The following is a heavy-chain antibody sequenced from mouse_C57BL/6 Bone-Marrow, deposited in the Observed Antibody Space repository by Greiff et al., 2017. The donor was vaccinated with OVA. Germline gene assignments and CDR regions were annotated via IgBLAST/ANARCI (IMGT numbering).Heavy chain of an antibody. CDR3: ARYVTTAHFDY. D-gene: IGHD2-3*01. V-gene: IGHV1-85*01. Sequence: VKLQQSGPELVKPGASVKLSCKASGYTFTSYDINWVKQRPGQGLEWIGGIFPRDGSTKYNEKFKGKDTVTVDTSSNTAYMELHSLTSEDAAVYFCARYVTTAHFDYWGQGTTLTVSS. CDR2: IFPRDGST. J-gene: IGHJ2*01. CDR1: GYTFTSYD.